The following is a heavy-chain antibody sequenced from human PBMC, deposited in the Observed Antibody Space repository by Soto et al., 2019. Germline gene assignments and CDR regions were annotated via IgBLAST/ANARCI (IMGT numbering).Heavy chain of an antibody. D-gene: IGHD3-10*01. CDR1: GYTFTSYD. Sequence: ASVKVSCKASGYTFTSYDINWVRQATGQGLEWMGWMNPNSGNTGYAQKFQGRVTMTRNTSISTAYMELSSLRSEDTAVYYCAMGWSRGPREGVWGKGPTVTVSS. J-gene: IGHJ6*04. CDR3: AMGWSRGPREGV. CDR2: MNPNSGNT. V-gene: IGHV1-8*01.